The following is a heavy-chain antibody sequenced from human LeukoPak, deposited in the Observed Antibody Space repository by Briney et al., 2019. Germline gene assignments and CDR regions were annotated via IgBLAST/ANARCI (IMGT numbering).Heavy chain of an antibody. CDR1: GFTFSSYA. CDR3: AKCSGGTCYSSLDY. V-gene: IGHV3-23*01. J-gene: IGHJ4*02. CDR2: ISGSGGSI. D-gene: IGHD2-15*01. Sequence: GGSLRLSCAASGFTFSSYAMSWVRQAPGKGLEWVSGISGSGGSIYYADSVKGRLTISRDNSKNTLYLQMNSRRAEDTAVYYCAKCSGGTCYSSLDYWGQGTLVTVSS.